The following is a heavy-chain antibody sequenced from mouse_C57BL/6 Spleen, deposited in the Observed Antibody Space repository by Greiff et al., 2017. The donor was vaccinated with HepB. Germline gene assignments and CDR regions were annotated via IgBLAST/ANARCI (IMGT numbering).Heavy chain of an antibody. Sequence: EVQGVESGGGLVQPGGSLKLSCAASGFTFSDYYMYWVRQTPEKRLEWVAYISNGGGSTYYPDTVKGRFTISRDNAKNTLYLQMSRLKSEDTAMYYCARHEPPIDYWGQGTSVTVSS. CDR3: ARHEPPIDY. CDR1: GFTFSDYY. V-gene: IGHV5-12*01. CDR2: ISNGGGST. J-gene: IGHJ4*01.